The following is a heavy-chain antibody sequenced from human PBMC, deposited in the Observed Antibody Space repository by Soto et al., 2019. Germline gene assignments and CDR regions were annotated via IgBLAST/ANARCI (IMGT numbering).Heavy chain of an antibody. CDR3: ARTFSDADYYYYMDV. CDR1: GGSISSYY. CDR2: IYYSGST. J-gene: IGHJ6*03. Sequence: QVQLQESGPGLVKPSETLSLTCTVSGGSISSYYWSWIRQPPGKGLEWIGYIYYSGSTNYNPSLKSRVTISVDTSKNQFSLKLSSVTAADTAVYYCARTFSDADYYYYMDVWGKGTTVTVSS. V-gene: IGHV4-59*01.